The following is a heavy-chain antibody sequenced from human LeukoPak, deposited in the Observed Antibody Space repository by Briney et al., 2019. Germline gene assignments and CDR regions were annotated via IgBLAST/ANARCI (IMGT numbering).Heavy chain of an antibody. D-gene: IGHD4-23*01. CDR3: ARAQLPGTVVTPYYFDY. CDR2: IYYSGST. V-gene: IGHV4-59*08. CDR1: GGSISSYY. J-gene: IGHJ4*02. Sequence: SSETLSLTCTVSGGSISSYYWSWIRQPPGKGLEWIGYIYYSGSTNYSPSLKSRVTISVDTSRNQFSMKLSSVTAADTAVYYCARAQLPGTVVTPYYFDYWGQGTLVTVSS.